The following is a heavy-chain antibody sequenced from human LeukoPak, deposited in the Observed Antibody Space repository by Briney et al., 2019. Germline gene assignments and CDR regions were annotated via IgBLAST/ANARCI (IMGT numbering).Heavy chain of an antibody. CDR1: GMTFSKHW. CDR2: SKSDGRTT. Sequence: GESLRLSCAASGMTFSKHWMLWLRQVRGGGLVWGSLSKSDGRTTISADSVKGRFTISRDNGKSTLYLQMNSLRAEDTAIYYCATEPSYGNEWWGQGTVVTVSS. D-gene: IGHD5-18*01. CDR3: ATEPSYGNEW. V-gene: IGHV3-74*01. J-gene: IGHJ4*02.